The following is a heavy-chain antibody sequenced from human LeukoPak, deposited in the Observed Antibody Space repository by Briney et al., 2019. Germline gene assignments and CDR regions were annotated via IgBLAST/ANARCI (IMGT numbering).Heavy chain of an antibody. D-gene: IGHD4-23*01. V-gene: IGHV1-46*01. CDR1: GYTFRSYY. Sequence: ASVKVSCKASGYTFRSYYMHWVRQAPGQGLEWMGIINPSDGSTKYAQKFQGRLILTRDTSTNTVNMDLSSLRSEDTAIYYCASLRGTTGAGGNSAYWGQGTLVTVSS. CDR2: INPSDGST. CDR3: ASLRGTTGAGGNSAY. J-gene: IGHJ4*02.